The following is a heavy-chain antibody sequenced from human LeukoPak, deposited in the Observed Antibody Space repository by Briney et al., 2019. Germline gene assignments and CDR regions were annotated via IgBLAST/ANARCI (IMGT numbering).Heavy chain of an antibody. Sequence: GGSLRLSCAASGFTYSSYSMNWVRQAPGKGLEWVSYISSSSSTIYYADSVKGRFTISRDNAKNSLYLQMNSLRAEDTALYYCARARGVTMVRGVIGHYFDYWGQGTLVTVSS. CDR1: GFTYSSYS. CDR3: ARARGVTMVRGVIGHYFDY. V-gene: IGHV3-48*04. D-gene: IGHD3-10*01. CDR2: ISSSSSTI. J-gene: IGHJ4*02.